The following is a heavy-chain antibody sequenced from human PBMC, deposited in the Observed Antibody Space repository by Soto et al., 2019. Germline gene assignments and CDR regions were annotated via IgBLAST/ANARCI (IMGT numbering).Heavy chain of an antibody. J-gene: IGHJ5*02. CDR3: SYGHWLARGRGWFDP. D-gene: IGHD6-19*01. V-gene: IGHV2-5*02. Sequence: ITLRESGPTLVKPTETLTLTCSFSGFSLSSGVGVGWVRQPPGKALEWLAVIYWDNDKRSSLSLKSRLTITKDTSRNQVSLTMTNMDPADTAIYYCSYGHWLARGRGWFDPWGPGILVTVSS. CDR2: IYWDNDK. CDR1: GFSLSSGVG.